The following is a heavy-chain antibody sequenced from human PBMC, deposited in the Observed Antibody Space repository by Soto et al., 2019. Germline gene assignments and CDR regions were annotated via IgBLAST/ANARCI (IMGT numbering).Heavy chain of an antibody. CDR2: IKSKTDGGTT. V-gene: IGHV3-15*07. D-gene: IGHD2-15*01. Sequence: EVQLVESGGGLVKPGGSLRLSCAASGFTFSNAWMNWVRQAPGKGLEWVGRIKSKTDGGTTDYAAPVKGRFTISRDDSKNTLYLQMNSLKTEDTAVYYCTTEVVVAATLTDYWGQGTLVTVSS. J-gene: IGHJ4*02. CDR3: TTEVVVAATLTDY. CDR1: GFTFSNAW.